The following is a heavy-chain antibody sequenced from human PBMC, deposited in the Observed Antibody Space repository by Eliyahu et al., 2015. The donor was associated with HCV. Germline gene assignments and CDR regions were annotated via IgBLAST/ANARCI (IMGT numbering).Heavy chain of an antibody. CDR1: GFTVSSNY. CDR2: IYSGGST. D-gene: IGHD6-13*01. Sequence: EVQLVESGGGLVQPGGSLRLSCAASGFTVSSNYMSWVRQAPGKGLEWVSVIYSGGSTYYADSVKGRFTISRDNSKNTLYLQMNSLRAEDTAVYYCARDRSSWYGAPYYYGMDVWGQGTTVTVSS. CDR3: ARDRSSWYGAPYYYGMDV. V-gene: IGHV3-66*02. J-gene: IGHJ6*02.